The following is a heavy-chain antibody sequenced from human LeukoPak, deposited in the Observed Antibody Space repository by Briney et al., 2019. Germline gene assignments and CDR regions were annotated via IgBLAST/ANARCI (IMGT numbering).Heavy chain of an antibody. Sequence: GGSLRLSCAASGFTFDDYGMSWVRQAPGKGLEWVSGINWNGGSTGYADSVKGRFTISRDNAKNSLYLQMNSLRAEDTALYYCAKDRVGATRVNWFDPWGQGTLVTVSS. J-gene: IGHJ5*02. V-gene: IGHV3-20*04. D-gene: IGHD1-26*01. CDR3: AKDRVGATRVNWFDP. CDR1: GFTFDDYG. CDR2: INWNGGST.